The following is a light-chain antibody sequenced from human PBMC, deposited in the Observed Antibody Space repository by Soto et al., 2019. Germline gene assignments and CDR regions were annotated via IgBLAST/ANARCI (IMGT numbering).Light chain of an antibody. CDR1: QSVLYSSSNKNY. J-gene: IGKJ1*01. CDR2: WAS. Sequence: DIVMTQSPDSLAVSLGERATINCKSSQSVLYSSSNKNYLAWYQQKPGQPPKLLIYWASTRESGVPDRFSGSGSGTDFTLTISSLQPEDVGTYYCQKYDSAPWTFGQGTKVDIK. V-gene: IGKV4-1*01. CDR3: QKYDSAPWT.